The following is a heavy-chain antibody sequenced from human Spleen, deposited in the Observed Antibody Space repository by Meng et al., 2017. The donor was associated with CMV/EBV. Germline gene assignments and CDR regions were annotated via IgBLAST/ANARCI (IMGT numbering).Heavy chain of an antibody. CDR2: IFHTGST. CDR1: GISVNNDASY. V-gene: IGHV4-61*08. D-gene: IGHD1-26*01. J-gene: IGHJ5*02. CDR3: ARGGSWFDP. Sequence: SETLSLTCTVSGISVNNDASYWSWIRQSPGKGLEWIGYIFHTGSTTFNPSLKSRLSMSVDTPKDQFSLELTSVTAADSAVYYCARGGSWFDPWGPGTLVTVSS.